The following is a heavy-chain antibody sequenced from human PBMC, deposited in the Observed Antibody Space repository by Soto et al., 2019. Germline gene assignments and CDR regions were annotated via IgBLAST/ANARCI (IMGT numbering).Heavy chain of an antibody. D-gene: IGHD3-3*01. Sequence: SSETLSLACPVSGCSISNYFCNWIRQPAGKGLEWIGRIDNSGSTNYNPSLKSRITMSADTSRNQFSLKLNSVTAADTAVYYCARGGQDFWSGPFDYWGQGALVTVS. CDR3: ARGGQDFWSGPFDY. CDR1: GCSISNYF. CDR2: IDNSGST. J-gene: IGHJ4*02. V-gene: IGHV4-4*07.